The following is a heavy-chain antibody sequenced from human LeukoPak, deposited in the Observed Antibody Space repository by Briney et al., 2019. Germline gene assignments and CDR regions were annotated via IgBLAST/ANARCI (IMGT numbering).Heavy chain of an antibody. CDR1: GFTFSSYW. D-gene: IGHD3-10*01. V-gene: IGHV3-7*01. J-gene: IGHJ4*02. CDR3: ARDRSYGSGSLDIDY. CDR2: IKQDGSEK. Sequence: GGSLRLSCAASGFTFSSYWMSWVRQAPGKGLEWVANIKQDGSEKYYVDSVKGRFTISRDNAKNSLYLQMNSLRVEDTAVYYCARDRSYGSGSLDIDYWGQGALVTVSS.